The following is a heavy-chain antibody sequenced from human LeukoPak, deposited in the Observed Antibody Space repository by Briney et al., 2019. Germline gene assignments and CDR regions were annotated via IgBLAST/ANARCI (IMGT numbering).Heavy chain of an antibody. Sequence: GGSLTLSCAASGFTFSSYWMSWVRQAPGKGLEWVANIKQDGSEKYYVDSVKGRFTISRDNAKNSLYLQMSSLRAEDAAVYYCAREGGYQYYYAMDVWGQGTTVTVSS. V-gene: IGHV3-7*01. CDR3: AREGGYQYYYAMDV. J-gene: IGHJ6*02. CDR1: GFTFSSYW. D-gene: IGHD3-16*01. CDR2: IKQDGSEK.